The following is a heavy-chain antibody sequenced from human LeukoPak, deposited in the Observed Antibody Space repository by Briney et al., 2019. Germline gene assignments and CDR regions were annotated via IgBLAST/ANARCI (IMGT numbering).Heavy chain of an antibody. D-gene: IGHD2-21*02. Sequence: ESLKISCKASGYSFTTYWIGWVRQMPGKGLEWMGIIFPADSSTRYSPSFQGQLSVSADKSMTTAYLQWSSLKASDTAMYFCARWVTADRGKKDAFDIWGQGTMVTVPS. V-gene: IGHV5-51*01. J-gene: IGHJ3*02. CDR3: ARWVTADRGKKDAFDI. CDR2: IFPADSST. CDR1: GYSFTTYW.